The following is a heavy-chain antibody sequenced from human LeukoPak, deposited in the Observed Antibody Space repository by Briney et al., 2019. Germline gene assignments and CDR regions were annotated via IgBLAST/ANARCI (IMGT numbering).Heavy chain of an antibody. D-gene: IGHD1-26*01. V-gene: IGHV3-53*05. CDR3: ASTGGGSYYGYLDY. J-gene: IGHJ4*02. CDR2: IYSGGST. Sequence: GGSLRLSCAASGFTVSSNYMSWVRQAPGKGLEWVSVIYSGGSTYYADSVKGRFIISRDNSKNTLYLQMSSLRSEDTAVYYCASTGGGSYYGYLDYWGQGTLVTVSS. CDR1: GFTVSSNY.